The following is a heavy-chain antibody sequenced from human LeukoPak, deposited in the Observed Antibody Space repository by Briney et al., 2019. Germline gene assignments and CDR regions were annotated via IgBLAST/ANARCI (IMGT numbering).Heavy chain of an antibody. CDR2: ISSSSSTI. CDR3: ARDLQEDYGDYFYYCYYMDV. Sequence: GGSLRLSCAASGFTFSSYSMNWVRQAPGKGLEWVSYISSSSSTIYYADSVKGRFTISRDNAKNSLYLQMNSLRAEDTAVYYCARDLQEDYGDYFYYCYYMDVWGKGTTVTVSS. V-gene: IGHV3-48*04. D-gene: IGHD4-17*01. CDR1: GFTFSSYS. J-gene: IGHJ6*03.